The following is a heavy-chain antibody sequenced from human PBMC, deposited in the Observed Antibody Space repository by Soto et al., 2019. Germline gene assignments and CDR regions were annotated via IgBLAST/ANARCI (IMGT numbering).Heavy chain of an antibody. V-gene: IGHV3-21*01. J-gene: IGHJ4*02. CDR3: AREPSYCSGGTCSSSYYFDY. CDR1: GFTFSSHG. CDR2: IHSSSSYM. Sequence: PGGSLRLSCAASGFTFSSHGMSWVRQAPGKGLEWVSFIHSSSSYMRFADSVKGRFTISRDNAENSLFLHMNSLRAEDTAVYYCAREPSYCSGGTCSSSYYFDYWGQGNLVTV. D-gene: IGHD2-15*01.